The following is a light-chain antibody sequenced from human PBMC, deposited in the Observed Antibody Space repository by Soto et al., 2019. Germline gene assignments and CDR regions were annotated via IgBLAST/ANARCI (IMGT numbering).Light chain of an antibody. V-gene: IGLV1-40*01. J-gene: IGLJ3*02. CDR3: QSYDSSLSGSL. CDR1: SSNIGAGFD. CDR2: GNN. Sequence: QSVLTQPPSVSGAAGQRVTISCTGSSSNIGAGFDVHWYQHLPGSAPKLLIYGNNNRPSGVPDRFSGSKSGTSASLAITGLQAEDEADYYCQSYDSSLSGSLFGGGTNLTVL.